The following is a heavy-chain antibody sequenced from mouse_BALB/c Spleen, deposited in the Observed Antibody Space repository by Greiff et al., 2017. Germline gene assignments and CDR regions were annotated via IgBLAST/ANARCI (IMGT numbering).Heavy chain of an antibody. CDR2: IDPENGNT. V-gene: IGHV14-1*02. CDR3: ARTFITTATAWFAY. CDR1: GFNIKDYY. J-gene: IGHJ3*01. D-gene: IGHD1-2*01. Sequence: LVESGAELVRPGALVKLSCKASGFNIKDYYMHWVKQRPEQGLEWIGWIDPENGNTIYDPKFQGKASITADTSSNTAYLQLSSLTSEDTAVYYCARTFITTATAWFAYWGQGTLVTVSA.